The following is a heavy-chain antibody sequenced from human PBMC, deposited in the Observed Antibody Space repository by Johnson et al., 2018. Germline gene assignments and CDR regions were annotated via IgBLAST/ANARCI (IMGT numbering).Heavy chain of an antibody. CDR2: IWYAGSNK. J-gene: IGHJ6*02. CDR3: ASGRSWGIQVYYYYYGWDV. Sequence: QVQLVQSGGGVVQPGRYLRLSCAASGFTFSSYGMHWVRQAPGKGLEWVAVIWYAGSNKYYADSVKGRFTISRDNSKNTLYLQMNCLRAEDTAGYYCASGRSWGIQVYYYYYGWDVWGQGTTVTVS. D-gene: IGHD3-16*01. CDR1: GFTFSSYG. V-gene: IGHV3-33*01.